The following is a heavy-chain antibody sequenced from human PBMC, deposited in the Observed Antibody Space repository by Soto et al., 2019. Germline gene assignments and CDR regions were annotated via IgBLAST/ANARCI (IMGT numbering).Heavy chain of an antibody. CDR1: GFTFSTYA. CDR2: IRGSGGST. CDR3: AREKVALGREHFDF. J-gene: IGHJ4*02. V-gene: IGHV3-23*01. Sequence: PGESLKISCAASGFTFSTYAMGWVRQAPGKGLEWVSDIRGSGGSTHYADSVKGRFTISRDNSKNTLYLQMNSLRGEDTAVFYCAREKVALGREHFDFWGQGTLVTVSS.